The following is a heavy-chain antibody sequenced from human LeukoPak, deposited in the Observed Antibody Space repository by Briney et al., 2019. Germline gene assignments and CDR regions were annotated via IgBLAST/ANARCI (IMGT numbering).Heavy chain of an antibody. CDR2: IYTSGST. J-gene: IGHJ4*02. D-gene: IGHD3-22*01. V-gene: IGHV4-4*07. CDR3: ARAGYDSSGYSAYFDY. CDR1: GGSISSYY. Sequence: SETLSLTCTVSGGSISSYYWSWIRQPAGKGLEWIGRIYTSGSTNSTPSLNSRVTMSVDTSKHQFSLKLSSVTAADTAVYYCARAGYDSSGYSAYFDYWGQGTLVTVSS.